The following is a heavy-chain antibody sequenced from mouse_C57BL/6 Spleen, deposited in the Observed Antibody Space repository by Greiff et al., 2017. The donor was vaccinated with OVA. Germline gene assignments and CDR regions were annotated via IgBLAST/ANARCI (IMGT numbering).Heavy chain of an antibody. Sequence: EVKLVESGGGLVKPGGSLKLSCAASGSTFSDYGLPWVRQVPETGLEWVAYISSGSSTIDYPDTVKGRFTISGDNAMNTLFLQMTSLRSEDTAMYYWARPGATGTFDYWGQGTTLAVAS. CDR3: ARPGATGTFDY. V-gene: IGHV5-17*01. J-gene: IGHJ2*01. CDR1: GSTFSDYG. CDR2: ISSGSSTI. D-gene: IGHD3-3*01.